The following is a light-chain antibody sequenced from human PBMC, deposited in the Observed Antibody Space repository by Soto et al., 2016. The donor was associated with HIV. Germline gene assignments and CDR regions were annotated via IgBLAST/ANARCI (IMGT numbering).Light chain of an antibody. CDR3: QQYNTVPWT. V-gene: IGKV1-5*03. J-gene: IGKJ1*01. Sequence: IQMTQSPSSLSASVGDRVTIACRASQSVSVWLAWYQQKPGKAPNLLIFKTSTLEVGVPSRFSGSGSGTDFTLTLSSVQPDDVGTYYCQQYNTVPWTFGQG. CDR2: KTS. CDR1: QSVSVW.